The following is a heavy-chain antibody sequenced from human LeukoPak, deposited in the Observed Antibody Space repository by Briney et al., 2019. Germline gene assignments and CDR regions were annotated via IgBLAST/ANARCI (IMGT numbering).Heavy chain of an antibody. D-gene: IGHD4-23*01. J-gene: IGHJ4*02. CDR1: GFTFSSYR. Sequence: GGSLRLSCAASGFTFSSYRMNWVRQAPGKGLEWVSSISSSSSYIYYADSVKGRFTISRDNAKNSLYLQMNSLRAEDTAVYYCACDYGGNPGSYFDYWGQGTLVTVSS. CDR3: ACDYGGNPGSYFDY. V-gene: IGHV3-21*01. CDR2: ISSSSSYI.